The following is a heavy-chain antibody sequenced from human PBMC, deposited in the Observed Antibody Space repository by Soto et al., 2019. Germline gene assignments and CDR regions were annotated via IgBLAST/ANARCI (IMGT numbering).Heavy chain of an antibody. CDR1: GFIFDDYG. Sequence: GGSLRLSCVASGFIFDDYGMNWVRQVPGKGLEWVSGINWNGGTTHYADSVKGRFTISRDNAKNSLYLQMNSLRVEDTALYYCAKSQSPMVRGVIEAFDYWGQGT. D-gene: IGHD3-10*01. CDR2: INWNGGTT. V-gene: IGHV3-20*04. CDR3: AKSQSPMVRGVIEAFDY. J-gene: IGHJ4*02.